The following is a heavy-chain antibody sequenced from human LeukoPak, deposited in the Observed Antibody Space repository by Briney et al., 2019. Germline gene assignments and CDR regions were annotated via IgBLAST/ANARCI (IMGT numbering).Heavy chain of an antibody. CDR1: GGSISSGDYY. CDR2: IYYSGST. CDR3: ARGHYYGSGLFDY. D-gene: IGHD3-10*01. Sequence: SETLSLTCTVSGGSISSGDYYWSWIRQPPGKGLEWIGYIYYSGSTYYNPSLKSRVTISVDTSKNQFPLKLSSVTAADAAVYYCARGHYYGSGLFDYWGQGTLVTVSS. J-gene: IGHJ4*02. V-gene: IGHV4-30-4*01.